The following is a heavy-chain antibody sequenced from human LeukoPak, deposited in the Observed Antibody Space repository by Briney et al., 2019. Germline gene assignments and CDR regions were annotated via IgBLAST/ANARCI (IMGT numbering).Heavy chain of an antibody. Sequence: ASVKVSCKASGYTFTSYGISWVRQAPGQGLEWMGWISAYNGNTNYAQKLQGRVTMTTDTSTGTAYMELRSLRSDDTAVYYCARVAGYCSSTSCYTTDGYFDYWGQGTLVTVSS. J-gene: IGHJ4*02. CDR3: ARVAGYCSSTSCYTTDGYFDY. CDR2: ISAYNGNT. D-gene: IGHD2-2*02. CDR1: GYTFTSYG. V-gene: IGHV1-18*01.